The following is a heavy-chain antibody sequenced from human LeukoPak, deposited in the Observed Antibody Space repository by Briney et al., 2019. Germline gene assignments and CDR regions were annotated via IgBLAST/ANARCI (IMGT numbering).Heavy chain of an antibody. D-gene: IGHD4-11*01. CDR2: INPSGGST. CDR3: ARDIYSNYGSDYGMDV. J-gene: IGHJ6*02. CDR1: GYTFTSYY. Sequence: GASVKVSCKASGYTFTSYYMHWVRQAPGQGLEWMGIINPSGGSTSYAQKFQGRVTMTRDTSTSTVYMELSSLRSEDTAVYYCARDIYSNYGSDYGMDVWGQGTTVTVSS. V-gene: IGHV1-46*01.